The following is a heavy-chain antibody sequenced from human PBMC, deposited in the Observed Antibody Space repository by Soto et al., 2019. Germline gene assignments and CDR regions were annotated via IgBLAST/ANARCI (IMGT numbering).Heavy chain of an antibody. D-gene: IGHD3-3*01. CDR2: ISYDGSNK. Sequence: PGGSLRLSCAASGFTFSSYAMHWVRQAPGKGLEWVAVISYDGSNKYYADSVKGRFTISRDNSKNTLYLQMNSLRAEDTAVYYCARAQNGNDFGVVISYYYYGMDVWGQGTTVTVSS. CDR3: ARAQNGNDFGVVISYYYYGMDV. J-gene: IGHJ6*02. CDR1: GFTFSSYA. V-gene: IGHV3-30-3*01.